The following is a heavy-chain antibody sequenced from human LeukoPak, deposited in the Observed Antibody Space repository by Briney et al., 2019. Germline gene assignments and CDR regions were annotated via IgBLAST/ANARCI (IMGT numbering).Heavy chain of an antibody. CDR1: GYSISSGYY. CDR2: IYHSGST. V-gene: IGHV4-38-2*02. D-gene: IGHD1-26*01. J-gene: IGHJ4*02. CDR3: ARDRVGHNYFDY. Sequence: PSETLSLTCAVSGYSISSGYYWGWIRQPPVQGLEWIGRIYHSGSTYYNPSLKSRVTISVDPSKNQFSLKLSSVTGADTAVSYCARDRVGHNYFDYCGPGTLVTVST.